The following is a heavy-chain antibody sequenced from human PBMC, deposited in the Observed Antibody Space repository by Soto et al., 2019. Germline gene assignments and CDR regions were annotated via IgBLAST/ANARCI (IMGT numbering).Heavy chain of an antibody. CDR3: ARDNGYYDSSGYSGGNWFDP. V-gene: IGHV1-69*06. J-gene: IGHJ5*02. CDR2: IIPIFGTA. D-gene: IGHD3-22*01. Sequence: ASVKVSCKASGGTFSSYAISWVRQAPGQGLEWMGGIIPIFGTANYAQKFQGRVTITADKSTSTAYMELSSLRSEDTAVYYCARDNGYYDSSGYSGGNWFDPWGQGTLVTVSS. CDR1: GGTFSSYA.